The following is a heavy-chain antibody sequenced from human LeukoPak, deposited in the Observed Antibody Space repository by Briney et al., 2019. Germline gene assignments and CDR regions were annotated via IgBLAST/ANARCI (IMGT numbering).Heavy chain of an antibody. J-gene: IGHJ4*02. CDR3: ARENGDYAYDY. CDR2: IYHTGNT. D-gene: IGHD4-17*01. Sequence: SETLSLTCTVSGGSISGSFWNWIRQPPGKGLDWIGYIYHTGNTNYNPSLKSRLTLSVDTSKNQFSLRLRSVTTADTAVYFCARENGDYAYDYWGQGTPVTVSS. CDR1: GGSISGSF. V-gene: IGHV4-59*01.